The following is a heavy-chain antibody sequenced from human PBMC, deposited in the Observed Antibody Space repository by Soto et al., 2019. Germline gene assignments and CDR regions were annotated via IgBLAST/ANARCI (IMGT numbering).Heavy chain of an antibody. V-gene: IGHV1-69*04. D-gene: IGHD5-18*01. J-gene: IGHJ5*02. CDR3: ARDRAMVSRVTTGVADWFGP. CDR1: GGTFSSYT. Sequence: ASVKVSCKASGGTFSSYTISWVRQAPGQGLEWMGRIIPILGIANYAQKFQGRVTITADKSTSTAYMELSSLRSEDTAVYYCARDRAMVSRVTTGVADWFGPWGQGTLVTVSS. CDR2: IIPILGIA.